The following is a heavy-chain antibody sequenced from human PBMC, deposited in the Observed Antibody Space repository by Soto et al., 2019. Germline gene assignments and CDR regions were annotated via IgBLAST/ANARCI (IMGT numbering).Heavy chain of an antibody. V-gene: IGHV3-21*01. J-gene: IGHJ4*02. CDR3: ARDLGVALATLTLDS. D-gene: IGHD2-15*01. Sequence: GGSLRLSWAASGFTFSTYRMNWVRQAPGKGLEWVADITTSSSFRFYADSLKGRFTISRDDAKNSLYLQMNSLRVEDTGVYYCARDLGVALATLTLDSWGQGTLVTVSS. CDR1: GFTFSTYR. CDR2: ITTSSSFR.